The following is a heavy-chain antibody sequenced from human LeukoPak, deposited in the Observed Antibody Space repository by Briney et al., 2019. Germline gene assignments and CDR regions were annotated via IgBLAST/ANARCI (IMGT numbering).Heavy chain of an antibody. CDR2: ISGSGGST. J-gene: IGHJ4*02. Sequence: GGSLRLSCAASGFTFSGYAMSWVRQAPGKGLEWVSAISGSGGSTYYADSVKGRFTFSRDNSKNTLYLQMNSLRAEDTAVYYCAKDQEGGKPYYFDYWGQGTLVTVSS. D-gene: IGHD4-23*01. CDR1: GFTFSGYA. V-gene: IGHV3-23*01. CDR3: AKDQEGGKPYYFDY.